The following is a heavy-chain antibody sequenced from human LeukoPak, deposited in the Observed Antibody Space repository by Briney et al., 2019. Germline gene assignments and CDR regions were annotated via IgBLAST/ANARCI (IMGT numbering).Heavy chain of an antibody. Sequence: ASVKVSCKASGYTFTSYDINWVRQATGQGLEWMGWMNPNSGNTGYAQKFQGRVTMTRNTSISTAYMELSSLRSDDTAVYYCARGYYYDSSGHAYFDYWGQGTLVTVSS. V-gene: IGHV1-8*01. D-gene: IGHD3-22*01. CDR1: GYTFTSYD. CDR3: ARGYYYDSSGHAYFDY. CDR2: MNPNSGNT. J-gene: IGHJ4*02.